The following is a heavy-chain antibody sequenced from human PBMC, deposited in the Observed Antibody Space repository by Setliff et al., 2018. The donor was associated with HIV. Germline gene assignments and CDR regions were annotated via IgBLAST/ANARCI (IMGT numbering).Heavy chain of an antibody. D-gene: IGHD3-16*01. V-gene: IGHV4-4*07. CDR1: GDSISNYF. J-gene: IGHJ5*02. CDR3: ARDDSVWGGNNWFET. CDR2: INTRGNT. Sequence: PSETLSLTCSVSGDSISNYFWTWIRQPAGKGLEWIGRINTRGNTNYNPSLKSRVTMSIDTSKNQFSLNLASVTAADTAVYYCARDDSVWGGNNWFETWGQGTLVT.